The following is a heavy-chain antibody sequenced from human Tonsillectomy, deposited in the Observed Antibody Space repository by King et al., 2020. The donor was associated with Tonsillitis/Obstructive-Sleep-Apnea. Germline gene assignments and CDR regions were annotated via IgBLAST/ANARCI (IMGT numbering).Heavy chain of an antibody. Sequence: HVQLQQWGAGLLKPSETLSLTCAVYGGSFSGNFWSWIRQPPGKGLEWIGEINHSGSTNYNPSLKSRVTISVDTSKNQFSLELSSVTAADTAVYYCASWGAYCTXTNCYYVWGKGTTVTVSS. CDR3: ASWGAYCTXTNCYYV. CDR2: INHSGST. J-gene: IGHJ6*04. V-gene: IGHV4-34*01. CDR1: GGSFSGNF. D-gene: IGHD2-2*01.